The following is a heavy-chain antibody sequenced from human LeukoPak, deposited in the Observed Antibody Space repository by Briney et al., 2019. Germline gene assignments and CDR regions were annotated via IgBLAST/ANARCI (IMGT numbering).Heavy chain of an antibody. Sequence: GGSLRLSCAASGFTFSSYWMSWVRQAPGKGLEWVVNIKQDGSEKYYVDSVKGRFTISRDNAKNSLYLQMNSLRAEDTAVYYCARDHALIAVAGSSYYFDYWGQGTLVTVSS. V-gene: IGHV3-7*03. D-gene: IGHD6-19*01. J-gene: IGHJ4*02. CDR2: IKQDGSEK. CDR1: GFTFSSYW. CDR3: ARDHALIAVAGSSYYFDY.